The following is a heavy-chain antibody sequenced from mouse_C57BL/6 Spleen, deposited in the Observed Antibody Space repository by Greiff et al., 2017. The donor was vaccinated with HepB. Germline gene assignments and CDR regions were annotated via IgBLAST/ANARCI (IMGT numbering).Heavy chain of an antibody. CDR1: GYTFTDYE. CDR2: IDPETGGT. Sequence: VQLQQSGAELVRPGASVTLSCKASGYTFTDYEMHWVKQTPVHGLEWIGAIDPETGGTAYNQKFKGKAILTADKSSSTAYMGLRSLTSEDSAVYYCTRVKITTVVATDYWGQGTTLTVSS. CDR3: TRVKITTVVATDY. J-gene: IGHJ2*01. D-gene: IGHD1-1*01. V-gene: IGHV1-15*01.